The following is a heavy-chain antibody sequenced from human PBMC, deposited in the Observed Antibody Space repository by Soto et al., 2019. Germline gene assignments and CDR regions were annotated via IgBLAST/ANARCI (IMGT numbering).Heavy chain of an antibody. CDR3: ARELDRMVPLISYYGMDV. J-gene: IGHJ6*02. Sequence: ASVKVSCKASGYTFTSYGISWVRQAPGQGLEWMGWISAYNGNTNYAQKLQGRVTMTTDTSTSTAYMELRSLRSDDTAVYYCARELDRMVPLISYYGMDVWGQGTTGTVS. V-gene: IGHV1-18*01. CDR2: ISAYNGNT. CDR1: GYTFTSYG. D-gene: IGHD3-10*01.